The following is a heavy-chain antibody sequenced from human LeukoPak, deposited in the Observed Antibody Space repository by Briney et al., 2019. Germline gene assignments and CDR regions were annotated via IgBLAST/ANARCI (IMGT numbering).Heavy chain of an antibody. V-gene: IGHV4-4*07. Sequence: PSETLSLTCTVSGGSFTSYYWSWIRQPAGKGLEWIGHIDTSGTTNYNPSLKSRVTISVDKSKNQFSLKVSSVTAADTAVYYCARLVGAGKDYYYYYMDVWGKGTTVTISS. CDR1: GGSFTSYY. CDR2: IDTSGTT. J-gene: IGHJ6*03. D-gene: IGHD1-26*01. CDR3: ARLVGAGKDYYYYYMDV.